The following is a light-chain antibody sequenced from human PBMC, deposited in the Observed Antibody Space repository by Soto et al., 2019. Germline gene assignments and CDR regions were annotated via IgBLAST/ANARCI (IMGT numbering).Light chain of an antibody. CDR3: QQYGGSPIT. V-gene: IGKV3-20*01. CDR1: QSVSSS. J-gene: IGKJ5*01. Sequence: EIVLTQSPGTLSLSPGERATLSCRASQSVSSSLAWYQQKPGQAPRLLISGASSRATGIPDRFSGSGSGTDFTLTISRLESEDFALYYCQQYGGSPITFGQGTRLENK. CDR2: GAS.